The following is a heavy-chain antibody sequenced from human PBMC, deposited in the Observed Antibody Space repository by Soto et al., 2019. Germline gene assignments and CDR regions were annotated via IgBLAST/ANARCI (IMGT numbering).Heavy chain of an antibody. V-gene: IGHV3-23*01. CDR1: GFTFSNYG. CDR3: AKESGRRKPFDF. Sequence: EVQLLESGGGLVQPGGSLRLSCAASGFTFSNYGMNWVRQAPGKGLEWVSALNTGGDTTFYADSVKGRFTISRDNSKNTLYLQMNSLRAEDTAVYYCAKESGRRKPFDFWGQGTLVTVSS. J-gene: IGHJ4*01. CDR2: LNTGGDTT.